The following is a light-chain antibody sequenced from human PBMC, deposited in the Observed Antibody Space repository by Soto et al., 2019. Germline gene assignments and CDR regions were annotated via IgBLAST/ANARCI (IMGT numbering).Light chain of an antibody. J-gene: IGKJ5*01. CDR2: DAS. CDR1: QSVSSY. Sequence: IVLTKSPNTLPLSPADRAALSGMASQSVSSYLAWYQHKPGQAPRLLISDASNRATGIPARFSGSGSGTDFTLTISSLEPEDFAVYYCQHRSVWPVSFGQGTRLEIK. V-gene: IGKV3-11*01. CDR3: QHRSVWPVS.